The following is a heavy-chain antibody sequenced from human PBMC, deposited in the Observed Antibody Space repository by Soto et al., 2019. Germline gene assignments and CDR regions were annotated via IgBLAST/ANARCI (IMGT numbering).Heavy chain of an antibody. Sequence: SEALSHTCNISGCAISSYSWSWIRQPPGKGLEWIGYIYYSGSTNYNPSLKSRVTISVDTSKNQFSLKLSSVTAADTSVYYCAREQVNAIAFHIWGQMTVVT. CDR1: GCAISSYS. V-gene: IGHV4-59*01. J-gene: IGHJ3*02. D-gene: IGHD2-8*01. CDR2: IYYSGST. CDR3: AREQVNAIAFHI.